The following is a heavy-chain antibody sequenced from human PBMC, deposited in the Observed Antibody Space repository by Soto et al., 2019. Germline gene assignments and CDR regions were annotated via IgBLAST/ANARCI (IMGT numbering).Heavy chain of an antibody. CDR1: GGSISNGGYY. J-gene: IGHJ6*02. CDR2: IYYSGST. CDR3: ARALLGLNYYCSGSYYKGGMDV. V-gene: IGHV4-31*03. Sequence: SETLSLTCTVSGGSISNGGYYWSWIRQHPGKGLEWFGYIYYSGSTYYNPSLKSRVSMSVDTSKNQFSLKLSSVTAADTAVYYCARALLGLNYYCSGSYYKGGMDVWGQGTTVTVSS. D-gene: IGHD3-10*01.